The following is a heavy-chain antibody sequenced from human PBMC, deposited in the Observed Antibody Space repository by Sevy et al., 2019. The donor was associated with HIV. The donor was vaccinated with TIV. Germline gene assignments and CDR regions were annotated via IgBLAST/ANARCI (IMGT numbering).Heavy chain of an antibody. Sequence: ASVKVSCKVSGYTLSEFSMHWVRQAPGKGLEWMGGFNPEDGETIYAQRFQGRVIMTEDTSTDTAYMDLSSLRSEDTAVYYCARGGESLPYCSGDCYPDYWGQGTLVTVSS. J-gene: IGHJ4*02. CDR2: FNPEDGET. D-gene: IGHD2-21*02. CDR1: GYTLSEFS. CDR3: ARGGESLPYCSGDCYPDY. V-gene: IGHV1-24*01.